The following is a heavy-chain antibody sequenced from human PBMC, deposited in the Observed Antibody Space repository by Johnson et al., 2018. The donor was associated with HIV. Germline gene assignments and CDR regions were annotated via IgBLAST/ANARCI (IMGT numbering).Heavy chain of an antibody. CDR1: GFSFSSYW. Sequence: QVQLVESGGGLVQPGGSLRLSCAASGFSFSSYWMSWVRQAPGKGLEWVAVISYDGSNKYYADSVKGRFSISRDNVKNSLYLQMNSLRAEDTAVYYCARGGWELPGREAFDFWGQGTKVTVSA. CDR2: ISYDGSNK. J-gene: IGHJ3*01. D-gene: IGHD1-26*01. CDR3: ARGGWELPGREAFDF. V-gene: IGHV3-30-3*01.